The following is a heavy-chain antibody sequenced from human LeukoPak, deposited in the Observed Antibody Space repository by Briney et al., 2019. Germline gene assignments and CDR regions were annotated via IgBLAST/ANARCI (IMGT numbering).Heavy chain of an antibody. CDR2: ISYGGSNK. CDR3: AELGITMIGGV. D-gene: IGHD3-10*02. CDR1: GFTFSNYA. J-gene: IGHJ6*04. Sequence: GGSLRLSCAASGFTFSNYAMHWVRQAPGKGLEWVAVISYGGSNKYYTDSVKGRFTISGDSSKNSLYLQMNSLRAEDTAVYYCAELGITMIGGVWGKGTTVTISS. V-gene: IGHV3-30*04.